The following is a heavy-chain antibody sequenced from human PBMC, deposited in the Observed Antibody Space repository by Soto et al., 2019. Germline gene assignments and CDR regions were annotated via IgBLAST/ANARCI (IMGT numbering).Heavy chain of an antibody. V-gene: IGHV3-7*05. CDR1: GFTFSSYW. J-gene: IGHJ4*02. CDR3: ARVSTIFGVVTFFDY. CDR2: IKKDGSEK. D-gene: IGHD3-3*01. Sequence: EVQLVESGGGLVQPGGTLRLSCAASGFTFSSYWMRWVRQAPGKGQEWVANIKKDGSEKYYVDSVKGRFTISRDNAKNALYLLMNSLRAEDAAVYYCARVSTIFGVVTFFDYWGQGTLVTVSS.